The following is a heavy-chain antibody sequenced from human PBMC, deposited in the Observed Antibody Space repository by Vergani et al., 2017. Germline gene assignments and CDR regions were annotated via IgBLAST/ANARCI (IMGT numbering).Heavy chain of an antibody. CDR3: VKDNDYDADGPFYL. V-gene: IGHV3-23*01. D-gene: IGHD3-16*01. CDR2: LSASDRRT. CDR1: GFTFIMHA. J-gene: IGHJ2*01. Sequence: EVQLLESGGDLVQPGGSLRLSCAASGFTFIMHAMSWVRQAPGKGLEWVSTLSASDRRTHDADSFKGRFTISRDNSTNTLFLHMNSLRPEDTALYFCVKDNDYDADGPFYLWCRGTLVTVSS.